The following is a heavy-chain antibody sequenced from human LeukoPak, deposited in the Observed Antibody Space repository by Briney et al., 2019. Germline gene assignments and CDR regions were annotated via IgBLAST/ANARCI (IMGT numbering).Heavy chain of an antibody. Sequence: PGGSLRLSCAASGFTFSSYAMSWVRQPPGKGLEWVSGISGSGDSPYYGDSVKGRFTISRDNSKNTLYLQMNSLRAEDTAVYYCAKGHYFDSSGYWIYYFDYWGQGTLVTVSS. CDR1: GFTFSSYA. CDR3: AKGHYFDSSGYWIYYFDY. D-gene: IGHD3-22*01. V-gene: IGHV3-23*01. CDR2: ISGSGDSP. J-gene: IGHJ4*02.